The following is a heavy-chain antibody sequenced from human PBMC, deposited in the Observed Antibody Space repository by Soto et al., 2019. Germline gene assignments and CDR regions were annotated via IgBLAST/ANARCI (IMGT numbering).Heavy chain of an antibody. CDR2: ISYDGSNK. CDR3: ATDRGGATRTRYYSDY. CDR1: GFTFSSYG. Sequence: QVQLVESGGGVVQPGRSLRLSCAASGFTFSSYGMHWVRQAPGKGLEWVAVISYDGSNKYYADSVKGRFTISRDNSTNTRYLQMNSLRAEDTAVYYCATDRGGATRTRYYSDYWGQGTLVTGSS. J-gene: IGHJ4*02. D-gene: IGHD1-26*01. V-gene: IGHV3-30*03.